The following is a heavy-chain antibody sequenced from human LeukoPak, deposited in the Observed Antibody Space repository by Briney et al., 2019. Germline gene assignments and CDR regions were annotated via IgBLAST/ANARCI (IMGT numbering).Heavy chain of an antibody. V-gene: IGHV3-9*01. CDR1: GFTFDDYA. CDR2: ISWNSGSI. Sequence: GGSLRLSCAASGFTFDDYAMHWVRQAPGKGLEWVSGISWNSGSIGYADSVKGRFTISRDNAKNSLYLQMNSLRAEDTALYYCAKDIGGWYRHIDYWGQGTLVTVSS. J-gene: IGHJ4*02. CDR3: AKDIGGWYRHIDY. D-gene: IGHD6-19*01.